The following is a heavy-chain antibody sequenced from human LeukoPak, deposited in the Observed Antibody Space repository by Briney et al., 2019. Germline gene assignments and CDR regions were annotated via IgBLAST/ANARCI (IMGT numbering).Heavy chain of an antibody. CDR3: ARGLDYYGSGGSIIPYFDL. D-gene: IGHD3-22*01. CDR1: GFIFSNYA. V-gene: IGHV3-48*03. J-gene: IGHJ4*02. CDR2: IRTSGSTI. Sequence: GGSLRLSCAASGFIFSNYAMHWVRQAPGKGLEWVSYIRTSGSTIYYADFVKGRFTISRDNAKNSLYLQMNSLRAEDTALYYCARGLDYYGSGGSIIPYFDLWGQGTLVTVSS.